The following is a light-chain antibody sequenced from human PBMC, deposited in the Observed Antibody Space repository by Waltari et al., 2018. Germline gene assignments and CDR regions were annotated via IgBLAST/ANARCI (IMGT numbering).Light chain of an antibody. Sequence: DIQMTQSPSALSASGGDRVTITCRASQSMSKYLHWYQHTPGKAPQLLIYMSSSLQHGAPSRFSGGGSGTDFTLTISSLQPEDFATYYCQQGYSTPLTFGQGTKVEIK. J-gene: IGKJ1*01. CDR2: MSS. V-gene: IGKV1-39*01. CDR1: QSMSKY. CDR3: QQGYSTPLT.